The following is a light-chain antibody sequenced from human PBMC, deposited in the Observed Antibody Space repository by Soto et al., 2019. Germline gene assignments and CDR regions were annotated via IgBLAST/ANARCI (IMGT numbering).Light chain of an antibody. CDR1: QSVSSSY. CDR3: QHYKMYSPWT. V-gene: IGKV3-20*01. CDR2: GAS. J-gene: IGKJ1*01. Sequence: EIVLTHSPATLALSPREGATLSCSASQSVSSSYLAWYQQKPGQAPRLLIYGASSRATGIPDRFSGSGSGTELTLTISSLQSEDFATYYCQHYKMYSPWTFGQGTKVDIK.